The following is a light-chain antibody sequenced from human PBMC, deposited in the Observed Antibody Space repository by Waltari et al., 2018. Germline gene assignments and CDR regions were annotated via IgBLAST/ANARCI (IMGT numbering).Light chain of an antibody. J-gene: IGLJ2*01. CDR2: EVT. Sequence: QSALTQPPSASGSPGQSITISCTGTSSDVGAYNFVSWYQQYPGRAPKVLIYEVTQRPSGVPDRFSGSKSGHTASLAVSGLQAEDEADYYCSSYGGTNNFVLFGGGTKLTVL. CDR1: SSDVGAYNF. V-gene: IGLV2-8*01. CDR3: SSYGGTNNFVL.